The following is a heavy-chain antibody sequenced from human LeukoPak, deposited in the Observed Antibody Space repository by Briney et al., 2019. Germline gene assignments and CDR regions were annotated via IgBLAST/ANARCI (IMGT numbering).Heavy chain of an antibody. D-gene: IGHD6-13*01. V-gene: IGHV3-30*04. CDR3: ASGIAAAGTIY. J-gene: IGHJ4*02. Sequence: WGSLRLSCAASGFTFSSYAMHWVRQAPGKGLEWVAVISYDGSNKYYADSVKGRFTISRDNSKNTLYLQMNSLRAEDTAVYYCASGIAAAGTIYWGQGTLVTVSS. CDR2: ISYDGSNK. CDR1: GFTFSSYA.